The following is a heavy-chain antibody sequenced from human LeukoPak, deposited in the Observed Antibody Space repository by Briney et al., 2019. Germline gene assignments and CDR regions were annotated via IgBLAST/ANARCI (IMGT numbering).Heavy chain of an antibody. D-gene: IGHD3-3*01. J-gene: IGHJ6*03. CDR2: ISSSSSYI. CDR1: GFTFSSYS. Sequence: GGSLRLSCAASGFTFSSYSMNWVRQAPGKGLEWVSSISSSSSYIYYADSVKGRFTISRDNAKNSLYLQMNSLRAEDTAVYYCARVVTIFGVVIKDYYYYMDVWGKGTTVTVSS. V-gene: IGHV3-21*01. CDR3: ARVVTIFGVVIKDYYYYMDV.